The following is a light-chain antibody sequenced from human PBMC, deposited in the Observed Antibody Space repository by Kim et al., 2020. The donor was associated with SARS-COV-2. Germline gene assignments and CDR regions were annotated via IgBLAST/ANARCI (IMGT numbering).Light chain of an antibody. CDR3: QQSYSTPTT. Sequence: DIQMNQSPSSLSASVGDRVTITCRASQSISTYLNWYQQKPGKAPNLLIYATSTLQSGVPSRFSGSGSGTDFTLTISSLQPEDFATYFCQQSYSTPTTFGQGTKVDIK. CDR1: QSISTY. CDR2: ATS. V-gene: IGKV1-39*01. J-gene: IGKJ1*01.